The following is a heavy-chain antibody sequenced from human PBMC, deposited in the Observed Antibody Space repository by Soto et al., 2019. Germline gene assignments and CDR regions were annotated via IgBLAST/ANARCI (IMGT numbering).Heavy chain of an antibody. V-gene: IGHV6-1*01. D-gene: IGHD2-8*01. J-gene: IGHJ6*02. CDR2: TYYRSKWYN. Sequence: SQTLSLTCAISGDSVSSNSAAWNWIRQSPSRGLEWLGRTYYRSKWYNDYAVSVKSRITINPDTSKNQFSLQLNSVTPEDTAVYDCARARHCTNGVCDRRVYYYYGMDVWGQGTTVTVSS. CDR1: GDSVSSNSAA. CDR3: ARARHCTNGVCDRRVYYYYGMDV.